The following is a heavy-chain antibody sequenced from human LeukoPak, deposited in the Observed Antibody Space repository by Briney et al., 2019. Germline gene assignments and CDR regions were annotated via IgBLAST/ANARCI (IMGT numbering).Heavy chain of an antibody. CDR1: GGSFSSYY. V-gene: IGHV4-59*01. J-gene: IGHJ4*02. CDR2: IYYSGST. CDR3: ARRNDYRIDY. Sequence: TSSETLSLTCTVPGGSFSSYYWSWIRQPPGKGLEWIGYIYYSGSTNYNPSLKSRVTISVDTSKNQFSLKLSSVTAADTAVYYCARRNDYRIDYWGQGTLVTVSS. D-gene: IGHD4-11*01.